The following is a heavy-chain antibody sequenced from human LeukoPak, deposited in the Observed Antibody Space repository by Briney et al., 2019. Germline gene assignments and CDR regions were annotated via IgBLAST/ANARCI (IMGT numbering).Heavy chain of an antibody. CDR3: ARDLQASRGYFDY. Sequence: SVKVSCKASGGTFSSYAISWVRQAPGQGLEWMGRIIPIFGTANYAQKFQGRVTITTDESTITAYMELSGLRSEDTAVYYCARDLQASRGYFDYWGQGTLVTVSS. J-gene: IGHJ4*02. D-gene: IGHD3-10*01. CDR1: GGTFSSYA. V-gene: IGHV1-69*05. CDR2: IIPIFGTA.